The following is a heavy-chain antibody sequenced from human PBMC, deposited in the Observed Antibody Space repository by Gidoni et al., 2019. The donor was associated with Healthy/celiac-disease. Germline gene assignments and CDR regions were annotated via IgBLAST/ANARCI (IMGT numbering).Heavy chain of an antibody. CDR3: ATGSSWYVLKFDY. Sequence: WVRQAPGKGLEWMGGFDPEDGETSYAQKFQGRVTMTEDTSTDTAYMELSSLRSEDTAVYYCATGSSWYVLKFDYWGQGTLVTVSS. D-gene: IGHD6-13*01. J-gene: IGHJ4*02. V-gene: IGHV1-24*01. CDR2: FDPEDGET.